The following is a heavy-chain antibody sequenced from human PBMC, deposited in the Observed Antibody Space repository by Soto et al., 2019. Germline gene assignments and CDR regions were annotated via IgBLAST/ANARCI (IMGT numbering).Heavy chain of an antibody. J-gene: IGHJ4*02. CDR3: ARDQRLSYDFWRGYQVDY. D-gene: IGHD3-3*01. Sequence: GGSLRLSCAASGFSFSNYGMNWVRQAPGKGLEWVSSISSSSSYIYYADSVKGRFTISRDNAKNSLYLQMNSLRAEDTAVYYCARDQRLSYDFWRGYQVDYWGQGTLVTVSS. CDR1: GFSFSNYG. V-gene: IGHV3-21*01. CDR2: ISSSSSYI.